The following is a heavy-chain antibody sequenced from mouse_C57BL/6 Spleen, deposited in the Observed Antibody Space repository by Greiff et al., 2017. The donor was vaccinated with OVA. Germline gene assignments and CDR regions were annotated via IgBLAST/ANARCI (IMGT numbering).Heavy chain of an antibody. Sequence: QVQLQQPGAELVKPGASVKLSCKASGYTFTSYWMHWVKQRPGQGLEWIGMIHPNSGSTNYNEKFKSKATLTVDKSSSTAYMQLSSLTSEDSAVYYCASGNYALYYFDYWGQGTTLTASS. D-gene: IGHD2-1*01. V-gene: IGHV1-64*01. CDR2: IHPNSGST. CDR3: ASGNYALYYFDY. CDR1: GYTFTSYW. J-gene: IGHJ2*01.